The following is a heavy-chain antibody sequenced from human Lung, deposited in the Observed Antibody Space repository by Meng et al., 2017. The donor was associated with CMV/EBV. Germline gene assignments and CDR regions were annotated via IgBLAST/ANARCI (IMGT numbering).Heavy chain of an antibody. Sequence: ETLSLXCAVSGININTYWMHWVRQDPGKGLVWLSRIYSDGISTRYADSVKGRFTISRDNTKNTLYLQMNGLRAEDTAVYYCAREPGRGAFDIWGQGTLVTVSS. D-gene: IGHD3-10*01. CDR3: AREPGRGAFDI. CDR1: GININTYW. J-gene: IGHJ3*02. CDR2: IYSDGIST. V-gene: IGHV3-74*01.